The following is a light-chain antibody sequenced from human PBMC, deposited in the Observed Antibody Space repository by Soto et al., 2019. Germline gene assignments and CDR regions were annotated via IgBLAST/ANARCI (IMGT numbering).Light chain of an antibody. Sequence: LQPPSHATLHASSRAGGDLCRRDSQSSHGYFSGYHRSPGQAARPVWYGASRRATGIPDRFSGSGSGTDFTLTISRLEPEDFAVYYCQQYGSSGTFGQGTKVDIK. CDR1: QSSHGY. J-gene: IGKJ1*01. CDR3: QQYGSSGT. V-gene: IGKV3-20*01. CDR2: GAS.